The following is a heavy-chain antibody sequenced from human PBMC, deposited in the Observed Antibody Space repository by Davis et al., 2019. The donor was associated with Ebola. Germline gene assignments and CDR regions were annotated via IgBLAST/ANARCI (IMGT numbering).Heavy chain of an antibody. Sequence: GESLKISCAASGFTVSSNYMSWVRQAPGKGLEWVSVIYSGGSTYYADSVKGRFTISRDNSKNTLYLQMNSLRAEDTAVYYCARTYCGGDCYFTHYYYGMDVWGQGTTVTVSS. CDR1: GFTVSSNY. CDR2: IYSGGST. CDR3: ARTYCGGDCYFTHYYYGMDV. D-gene: IGHD2-21*02. V-gene: IGHV3-53*05. J-gene: IGHJ6*02.